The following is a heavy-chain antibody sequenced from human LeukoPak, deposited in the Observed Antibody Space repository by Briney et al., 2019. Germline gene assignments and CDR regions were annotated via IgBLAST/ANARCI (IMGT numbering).Heavy chain of an antibody. V-gene: IGHV4-59*01. CDR2: IYYSGST. CDR1: VGSISSYY. Sequence: PSETLSLTCTVSVGSISSYYWSWIRQPPGKGLEWIGYIYYSGSTNYNPSLKSRVTISVDTSKNQFSLKLSSVPAADTAVYYCAREIAYGDYGNNWFDPWGQGTLVTVSS. J-gene: IGHJ5*02. CDR3: AREIAYGDYGNNWFDP. D-gene: IGHD4-17*01.